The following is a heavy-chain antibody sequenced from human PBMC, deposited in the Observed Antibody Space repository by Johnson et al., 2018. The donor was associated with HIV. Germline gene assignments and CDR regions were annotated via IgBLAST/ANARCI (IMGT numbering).Heavy chain of an antibody. CDR1: GFTFSNFA. V-gene: IGHV3-23*04. J-gene: IGHJ3*02. D-gene: IGHD2-8*02. CDR2: ISGSGDRT. CDR3: AREDPYDYSTGPDVFDI. Sequence: VHLVESGGGLVQPGGSLRLSCEVSGFTFSNFAMSWVRQAPGKGLEWVSVISGSGDRTSYADFAKGRFTISSDNSKNTLYLQMNSLRAEDTAVYYCAREDPYDYSTGPDVFDIWGQGTMVTVS.